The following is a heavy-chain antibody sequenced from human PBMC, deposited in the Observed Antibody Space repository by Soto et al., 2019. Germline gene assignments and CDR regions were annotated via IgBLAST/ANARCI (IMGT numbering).Heavy chain of an antibody. CDR1: GGPFSSYA. Sequence: QVQLVQSGAEVKKPGSSVKVSCTASGGPFSSYAINWVRQAPGQGLEWMGVIPPMFGAPHYAQSFKGRITITADKSTNTAYMELSSLTSGDTAVYFCARVFTGRWFDAWGQGTLVTVSS. CDR2: IPPMFGAP. CDR3: ARVFTGRWFDA. V-gene: IGHV1-69*06. J-gene: IGHJ5*02. D-gene: IGHD3-10*02.